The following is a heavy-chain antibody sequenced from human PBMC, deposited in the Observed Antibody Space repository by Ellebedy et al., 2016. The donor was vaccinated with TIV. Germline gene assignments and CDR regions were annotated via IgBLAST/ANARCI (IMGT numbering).Heavy chain of an antibody. D-gene: IGHD2-21*01. CDR1: GASVSTSY. Sequence: MPSETLSLTCTVSGASVSTSYWSWIRQAPGRGLEWIGYIYDMGGIGSTNYIPSLKSRVIISGDTSKNQLSLSLTSLTAADMAVYDCARGVMGYYSYGMDVWGQGTTVTVSS. J-gene: IGHJ6*02. CDR2: IYDMGGIGST. V-gene: IGHV4-59*02. CDR3: ARGVMGYYSYGMDV.